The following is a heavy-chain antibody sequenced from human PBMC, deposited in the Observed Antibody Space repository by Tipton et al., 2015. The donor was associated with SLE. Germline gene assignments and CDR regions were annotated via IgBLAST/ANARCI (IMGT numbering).Heavy chain of an antibody. V-gene: IGHV3-21*01. CDR2: ISSSSSYI. CDR1: GFTFSSYS. Sequence: GSLRLSCAASGFTFSSYSMDWVRQAPGKGLEWVSSISSSSSYIYYADSVKGRFTISRDNAKNSLYLQMNSLRAEDTAVYYCARAAPMTTVTDDAFDIWGQGTMVTVSS. CDR3: ARAAPMTTVTDDAFDI. D-gene: IGHD4-17*01. J-gene: IGHJ3*02.